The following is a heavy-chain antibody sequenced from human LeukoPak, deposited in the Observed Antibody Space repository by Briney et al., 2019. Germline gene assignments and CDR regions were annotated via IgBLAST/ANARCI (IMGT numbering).Heavy chain of an antibody. CDR1: GGSISSYY. Sequence: TSETLSLTCTVSGGSISSYYWSWIRQPPGKGLEWIGYIYYSGSTNYNPSLKSRVTISVDTSKNQFSLKLSSVTAADTAVYYCARGDFWSGYYTFDYWGQGTLVTVSS. J-gene: IGHJ4*02. CDR2: IYYSGST. V-gene: IGHV4-59*08. CDR3: ARGDFWSGYYTFDY. D-gene: IGHD3-3*01.